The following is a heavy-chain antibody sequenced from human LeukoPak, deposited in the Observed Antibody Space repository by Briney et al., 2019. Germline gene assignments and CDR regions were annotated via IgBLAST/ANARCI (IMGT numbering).Heavy chain of an antibody. Sequence: GGSLRLSCAASGFTFSSSAMSWVRQAPGKGLEWVSAISGSGGSTYYADSVKGRFTISRDNSKNTVCLQMSNLRTEDTAVYYCAKDGPVAGAGPYYFHYWGQGILVTVSS. D-gene: IGHD6-13*01. CDR1: GFTFSSSA. CDR3: AKDGPVAGAGPYYFHY. CDR2: ISGSGGST. J-gene: IGHJ4*02. V-gene: IGHV3-23*01.